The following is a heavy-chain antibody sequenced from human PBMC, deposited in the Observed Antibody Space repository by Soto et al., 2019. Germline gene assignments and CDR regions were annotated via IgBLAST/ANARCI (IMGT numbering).Heavy chain of an antibody. J-gene: IGHJ4*02. CDR2: ISSSGSTI. CDR3: ARFQVRTGYSSSWEHPAVPPFDY. Sequence: GGSLRLSCAASGFTFSDYYMSWIRQAPGKGLEWVSYISSSGSTIYYADSVKGRFTISRDNAENSLYLQMNSLRAEDTAVYYCARFQVRTGYSSSWEHPAVPPFDYWGQGTLVTVSS. V-gene: IGHV3-11*01. D-gene: IGHD6-13*01. CDR1: GFTFSDYY.